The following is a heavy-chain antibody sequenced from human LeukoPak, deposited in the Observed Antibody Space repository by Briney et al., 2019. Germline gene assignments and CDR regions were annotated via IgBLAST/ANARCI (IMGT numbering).Heavy chain of an antibody. CDR2: ISTYNGNT. CDR1: GYTFTNYG. D-gene: IGHD3-10*01. V-gene: IGHV1-18*01. CDR3: ARDRITMVRTAYNWFDP. J-gene: IGHJ5*02. Sequence: ASVKVSCKASGYTFTNYGISWVRQAPGQGLEWMGWISTYNGNTNYAQKLQGRVTMTTDTSTSTAYMELRSLRSDDTAVYYCARDRITMVRTAYNWFDPWGQGTLVTVSS.